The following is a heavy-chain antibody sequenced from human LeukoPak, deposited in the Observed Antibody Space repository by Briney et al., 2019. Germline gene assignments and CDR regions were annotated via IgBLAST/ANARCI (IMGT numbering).Heavy chain of an antibody. Sequence: ASVKVSCKASGYTFTSYGIIWERQAPGQGLEWMGWISAYNGNTDYSQNLQGRVTMTTDTSTNTAYMELRSLRSDDTAVYYCARDLTYWGQGTLVTVSS. CDR2: ISAYNGNT. V-gene: IGHV1-18*01. CDR1: GYTFTSYG. CDR3: ARDLTY. J-gene: IGHJ4*02.